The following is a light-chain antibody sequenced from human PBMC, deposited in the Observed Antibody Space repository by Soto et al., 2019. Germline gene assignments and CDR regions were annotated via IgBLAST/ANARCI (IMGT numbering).Light chain of an antibody. CDR2: GTS. CDR3: QQYNNWPLIT. CDR1: QSVSGN. V-gene: IGKV3-15*01. J-gene: IGKJ5*01. Sequence: EIVMTQSPGTLSVSPGEGATLSCRASQSVSGNLAWYQQKPGQAPRLLIYGTSIRATGVPARFSGGGSGTEFTITISGLQSEEYAVYYCQQYNNWPLITFGQGTRLEIK.